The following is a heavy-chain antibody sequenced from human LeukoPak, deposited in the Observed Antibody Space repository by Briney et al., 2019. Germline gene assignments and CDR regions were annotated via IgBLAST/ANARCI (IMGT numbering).Heavy chain of an antibody. D-gene: IGHD4-17*01. V-gene: IGHV4-59*01. CDR2: LYYSGST. CDR1: GGSINSYY. Sequence: SETLSLTCTVSGGSINSYYWSWIRQPPGEGLEWIGYLYYSGSTNYNPSLKSRVTISVDTSKNQFSLKLSSVTAADTAVYYCARRYGDYVAFDYWGQGTLVTVSS. J-gene: IGHJ4*02. CDR3: ARRYGDYVAFDY.